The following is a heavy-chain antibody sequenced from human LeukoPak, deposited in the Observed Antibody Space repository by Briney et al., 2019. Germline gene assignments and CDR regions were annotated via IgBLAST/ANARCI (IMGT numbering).Heavy chain of an antibody. CDR1: GGSINNDF. CDR2: IYSSGTT. J-gene: IGHJ5*02. Sequence: PSETLSLTCTVSGGSINNDFWTWIRQPAGKGLEWIGRIYSSGTTNYNPSLKSRVTMSVDTSKNQFSLKLSSVTAADTAVYYCARLSSLANIAARGRTWLDPWGQGSLVTVSS. CDR3: ARLSSLANIAARGRTWLDP. D-gene: IGHD6-6*01. V-gene: IGHV4-4*07.